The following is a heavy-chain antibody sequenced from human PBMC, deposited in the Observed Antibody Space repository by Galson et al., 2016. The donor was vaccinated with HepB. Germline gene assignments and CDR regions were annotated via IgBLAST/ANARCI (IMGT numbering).Heavy chain of an antibody. CDR3: ARVPSTYCSGTSGLFDT. Sequence: SVKVSCKASGYTFNTYDISWVRQAPGQGLEWMGIISTYKGNTNYAQDFQGRVTVTTDTSTSTAYMELRSLRSDDTAVYYCARVPSTYCSGTSGLFDTWGQGTLVTVSS. V-gene: IGHV1-18*01. CDR2: ISTYKGNT. J-gene: IGHJ5*02. CDR1: GYTFNTYD. D-gene: IGHD2-2*01.